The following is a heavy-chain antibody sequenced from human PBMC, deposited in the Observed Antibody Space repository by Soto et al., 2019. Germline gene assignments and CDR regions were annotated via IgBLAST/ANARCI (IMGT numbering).Heavy chain of an antibody. CDR2: IYWDDDK. Sequence: QITLNESGPTQVKPRQTLTLTCTFSGFSLTTSGVGVGWIRQSPGKAPEWLALIYWDDDKRYSPSLKSRLTITKDTSQNQLVLTMADLDPADTATYYCAHRVLLTVFGLVTTTAIYFDFWGQGTPVAVSS. CDR1: GFSLTTSGVG. D-gene: IGHD3-3*01. J-gene: IGHJ4*02. V-gene: IGHV2-5*02. CDR3: AHRVLLTVFGLVTTTAIYFDF.